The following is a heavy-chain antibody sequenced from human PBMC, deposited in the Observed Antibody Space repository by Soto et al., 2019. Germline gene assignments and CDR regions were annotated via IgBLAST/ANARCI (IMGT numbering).Heavy chain of an antibody. CDR1: GFSIGSYS. CDR2: ISSSTTYI. Sequence: EVQLVESGGGLVKPGGSLRLSCAGSGFSIGSYSINWVRQAPGKGLEWVSSISSSTTYIYYADSVKGRFTISRDNAQNSMYLQMNSLGAEDTAVYYCARDSGGDFPLDYWGQGTLVTVSS. J-gene: IGHJ4*02. V-gene: IGHV3-21*06. D-gene: IGHD3-16*01. CDR3: ARDSGGDFPLDY.